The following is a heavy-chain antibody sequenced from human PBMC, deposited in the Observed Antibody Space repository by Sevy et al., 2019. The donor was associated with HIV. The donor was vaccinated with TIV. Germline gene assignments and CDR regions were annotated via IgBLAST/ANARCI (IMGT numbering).Heavy chain of an antibody. Sequence: GGSLRLSCAASGFSFSTYGMHWVRQAPGKGLEWVAVIWFDGSNTYYADSVKGRFTISRDIAKNTLHLQMNSLRAEDTAVYYCARDLEFYDYGDYGPAFMPDYWGQGTLVTVSS. V-gene: IGHV3-33*01. CDR3: ARDLEFYDYGDYGPAFMPDY. CDR1: GFSFSTYG. J-gene: IGHJ4*02. CDR2: IWFDGSNT. D-gene: IGHD4-17*01.